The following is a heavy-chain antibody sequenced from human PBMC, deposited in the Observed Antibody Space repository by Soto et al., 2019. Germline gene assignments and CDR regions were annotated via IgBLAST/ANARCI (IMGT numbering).Heavy chain of an antibody. CDR1: GDSISSVDYF. V-gene: IGHV4-30-4*01. CDR3: ARGRYCLTGRCFPNWFDS. D-gene: IGHD2-15*01. J-gene: IGHJ5*01. Sequence: SETLSLTCSVSGDSISSVDYFWAWIRQPPGQALEYIGYIYKSATTYYNPSFESRVAISLDTSKSQFSLNVTSVTAADTAVYFCARGRYCLTGRCFPNWFDSLGQGTLVTVSS. CDR2: IYKSATT.